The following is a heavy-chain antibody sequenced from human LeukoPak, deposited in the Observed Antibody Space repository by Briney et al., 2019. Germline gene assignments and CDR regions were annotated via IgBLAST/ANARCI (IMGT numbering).Heavy chain of an antibody. CDR1: GFTFSSYA. CDR3: AKDPKGSPTYLRFDY. V-gene: IGHV3-23*01. CDR2: ISGSGGST. J-gene: IGHJ4*02. D-gene: IGHD1-26*01. Sequence: PGGSLRLSCAASGFTFSSYAMSWVRQAPGKGLEWVSAISGSGGSTYYADSVKGRFTISRDNSKNTLYLQMDSLRAEDTAVYYCAKDPKGSPTYLRFDYWGQGTLVTVSS.